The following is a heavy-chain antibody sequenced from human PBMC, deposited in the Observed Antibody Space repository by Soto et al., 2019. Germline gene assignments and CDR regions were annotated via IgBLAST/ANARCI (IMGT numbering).Heavy chain of an antibody. CDR3: ARDSGSLYYYYYGMDV. V-gene: IGHV4-61*01. CDR2: IYYSGST. J-gene: IGHJ6*02. D-gene: IGHD3-10*01. CDR1: GGSVSSGSYY. Sequence: PSETLSLTCTVSGGSVSSGSYYWSWIRQPPGKGLERIGYIYYSGSTNYNPSLKSRVTISVDTSKNQFSLKLSSVTAADTAVYYCARDSGSLYYYYYGMDVWGQGTTVTVSS.